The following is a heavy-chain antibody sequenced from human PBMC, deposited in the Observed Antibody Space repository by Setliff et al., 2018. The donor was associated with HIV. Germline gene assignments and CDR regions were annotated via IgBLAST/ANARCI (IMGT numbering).Heavy chain of an antibody. V-gene: IGHV3-20*04. J-gene: IGHJ4*02. CDR1: GFTFSDYA. D-gene: IGHD6-19*01. Sequence: GGSLRLSCAASGFTFSDYAMSWVRQAPGKGLEWVSGINWNGAATGYADSVKGRFTISRDNTKNSLYLQMNRLRAEDTALYYCASLFSKEVAGDDYWGQGTLVTVSS. CDR2: INWNGAAT. CDR3: ASLFSKEVAGDDY.